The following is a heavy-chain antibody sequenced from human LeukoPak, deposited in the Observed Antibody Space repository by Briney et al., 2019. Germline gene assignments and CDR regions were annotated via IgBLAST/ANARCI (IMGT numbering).Heavy chain of an antibody. CDR1: GGSLSSNRYY. V-gene: IGHV4-61*02. Sequence: SETLSLTCTVSGGSLSSNRYYWSWIRQPAGKGLEWIGRIYTSGNTNYNPSLNSRVTISIDTSKNQFSLKLSSVTAADTAVYYCAREDYYFDSWGQGTLVTVSS. CDR3: AREDYYFDS. J-gene: IGHJ4*02. CDR2: IYTSGNT.